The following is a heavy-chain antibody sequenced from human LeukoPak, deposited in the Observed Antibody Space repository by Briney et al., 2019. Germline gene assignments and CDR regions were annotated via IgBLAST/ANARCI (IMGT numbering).Heavy chain of an antibody. V-gene: IGHV4-61*02. D-gene: IGHD4-17*01. CDR3: ARGGDYGDYEGY. CDR1: GGSISSGSYY. CDR2: IYTSGST. Sequence: SQTLSLTCTVSGGSISSGSYYWSWIRQPAGKGLEWIGRIYTSGSTNYNPSLKSRVTISVDTSKNQFSLKLSSVTAADTVVYYCARGGDYGDYEGYWGQGTLVTVSS. J-gene: IGHJ4*02.